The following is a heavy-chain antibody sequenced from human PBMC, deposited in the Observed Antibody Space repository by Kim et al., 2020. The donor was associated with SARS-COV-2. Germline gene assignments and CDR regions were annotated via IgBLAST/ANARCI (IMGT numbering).Heavy chain of an antibody. J-gene: IGHJ3*01. CDR2: INHSGST. V-gene: IGHV4-34*01. CDR3: ARGRHYFPA. D-gene: IGHD3-10*01. CDR1: GGSFSGYY. Sequence: SETLSLTCAVYGGSFSGYYWSWIRQPPGKGLEWIGEINHSGSTNYNPSLKSRVTISVDTSKNQFSLKLSSVTAADTAVYYCARGRHYFPAWGQGTMVTVS.